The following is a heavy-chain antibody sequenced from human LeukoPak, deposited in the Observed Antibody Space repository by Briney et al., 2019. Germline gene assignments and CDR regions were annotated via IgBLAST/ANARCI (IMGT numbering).Heavy chain of an antibody. D-gene: IGHD3-10*01. CDR1: GFTVSSNY. V-gene: IGHV3-53*04. CDR3: ASENDYGSGSYYPKLDV. CDR2: IYSGGST. J-gene: IGHJ6*02. Sequence: PGGSLRLSCAASGFTVSSNYMSWVRQAPGKGLEGVSVIYSGGSTYYADSVKGRFTISRHNSKNTLYLQMNSLRAEDTAVYYCASENDYGSGSYYPKLDVWGQGTTVTVSS.